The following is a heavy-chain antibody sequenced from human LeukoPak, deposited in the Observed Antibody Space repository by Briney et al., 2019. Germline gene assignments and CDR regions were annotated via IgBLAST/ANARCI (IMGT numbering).Heavy chain of an antibody. J-gene: IGHJ4*02. CDR3: ARRSGIAVAGAFDY. CDR2: IKTNTGSP. Sequence: GASVKVSCKASGYTFSSYTMNWVRQAPGQGLEWMGEIKTNTGSPTYAQGFTGRFVFSLDTSISTAYLQISNLKAEDTAVYYCARRSGIAVAGAFDYWGQGTLVTVSS. CDR1: GYTFSSYT. D-gene: IGHD6-19*01. V-gene: IGHV7-4-1*02.